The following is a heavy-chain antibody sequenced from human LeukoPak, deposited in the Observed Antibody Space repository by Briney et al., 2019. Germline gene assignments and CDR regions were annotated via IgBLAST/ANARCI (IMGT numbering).Heavy chain of an antibody. CDR2: IWYDGSNK. CDR1: GFTFSSYG. J-gene: IGHJ6*02. D-gene: IGHD1-14*01. Sequence: PGRSLRLSCAASGFTFSSYGMHWVRQAPGKGLEWVAVIWYDGSNKYYADSVKGRFTISRDNSKNTLYLQMNSLRAEDTAVYYCARNRIYYGMDVWGQGTTVTVSS. V-gene: IGHV3-33*01. CDR3: ARNRIYYGMDV.